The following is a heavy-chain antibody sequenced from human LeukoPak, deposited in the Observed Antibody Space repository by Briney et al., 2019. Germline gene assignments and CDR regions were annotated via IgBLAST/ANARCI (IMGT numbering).Heavy chain of an antibody. J-gene: IGHJ5*02. CDR3: ARLHFIVGATTWFDP. CDR1: GYTFTRYG. V-gene: IGHV1-18*01. Sequence: ASVKVSCKASGYTFTRYGISWVRQAPGQGLEWMGWISAYNGNTNYAQKLQGRVTMTTDTSTSTAYMELRSLRSDDTAVYYCARLHFIVGATTWFDPWGQGTLVTVSS. D-gene: IGHD1-26*01. CDR2: ISAYNGNT.